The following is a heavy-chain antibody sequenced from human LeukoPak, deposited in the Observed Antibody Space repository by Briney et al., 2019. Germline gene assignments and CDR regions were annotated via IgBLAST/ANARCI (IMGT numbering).Heavy chain of an antibody. CDR1: GFTSSSYG. D-gene: IGHD2-2*01. V-gene: IGHV3-33*01. Sequence: PGGSLRLSCAASGFTSSSYGMHWVRQAPGKGLEWVAVIWYDGSNKYYADSVKGRFTISRDNSKNTLYLQMNSLRAEDTAVYYCARDESCSSTSCYQVYWGQGTLVTVSS. CDR3: ARDESCSSTSCYQVY. CDR2: IWYDGSNK. J-gene: IGHJ4*02.